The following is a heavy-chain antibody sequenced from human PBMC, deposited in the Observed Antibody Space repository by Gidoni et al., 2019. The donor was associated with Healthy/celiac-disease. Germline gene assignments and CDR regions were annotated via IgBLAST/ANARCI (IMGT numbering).Heavy chain of an antibody. Sequence: EVQLLESGGGLVQPGGSLRLSCAPSGFTFSSYAMRWVRQDPGKGLEWVSAISGSGGSTYYADSVKGRFTISRDNSKNTLYLQMNSLRAEDTAVYYCAKDGIPGQQGGVFDPWGQGTLVTVSS. J-gene: IGHJ5*02. V-gene: IGHV3-23*01. CDR2: ISGSGGST. CDR1: GFTFSSYA. D-gene: IGHD6-13*01. CDR3: AKDGIPGQQGGVFDP.